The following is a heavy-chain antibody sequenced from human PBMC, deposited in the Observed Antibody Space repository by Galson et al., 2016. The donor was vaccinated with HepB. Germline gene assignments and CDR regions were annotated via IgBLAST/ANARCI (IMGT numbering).Heavy chain of an antibody. D-gene: IGHD3-10*01. CDR3: HVWFGESRYGVDV. J-gene: IGHJ6*02. CDR1: GFTFNISA. V-gene: IGHV3-21*01. CDR2: VNSGGYAV. Sequence: SLRLSCAASGFTFNISAMAWVRQVPGKGLEWVSSVNSGGYAVYADSLKGRFTISRDNAKNTLYLQMNSLRAEGTAVYYCHVWFGESRYGVDVWGQGTTVTVSS.